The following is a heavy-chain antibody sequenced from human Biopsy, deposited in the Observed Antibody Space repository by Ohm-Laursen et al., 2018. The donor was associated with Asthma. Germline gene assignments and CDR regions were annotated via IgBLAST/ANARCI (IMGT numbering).Heavy chain of an antibody. Sequence: TLSLTCTVSGVSIRSYYWTWIRQPPGKGLEWIGNIHYSGSTYSNPSLKSRVTISVDTSKKQISLRLSSVIAADTAVYFCSRNEIEDGIYFDNWGQGTLVTVSS. CDR1: GVSIRSYY. D-gene: IGHD5-24*01. J-gene: IGHJ4*02. CDR2: IHYSGST. V-gene: IGHV4-59*01. CDR3: SRNEIEDGIYFDN.